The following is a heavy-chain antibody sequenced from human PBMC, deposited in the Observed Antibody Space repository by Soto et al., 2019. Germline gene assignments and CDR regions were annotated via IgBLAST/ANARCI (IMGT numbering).Heavy chain of an antibody. D-gene: IGHD6-19*01. CDR3: AREGAYSSGWYSFDY. J-gene: IGHJ4*02. CDR1: GYTFTGYY. V-gene: IGHV1-2*02. CDR2: INPNSGGT. Sequence: QVQLVQSGAEVKKPGASVKVSCKASGYTFTGYYMHWVRQAPGQGLEWMGWINPNSGGTNYAPKFQGRVTMTRDTSISTAYMELSRLRSDDTAVYYCAREGAYSSGWYSFDYWGQGTLVTVSS.